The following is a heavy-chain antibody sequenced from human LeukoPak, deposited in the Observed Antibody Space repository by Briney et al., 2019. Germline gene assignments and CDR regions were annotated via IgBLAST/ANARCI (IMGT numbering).Heavy chain of an antibody. CDR3: AREVRGVKPDY. CDR1: GFTFSSYS. J-gene: IGHJ4*02. V-gene: IGHV3-21*01. Sequence: GSLRLSCPASGFTFSSYSMNWVRQAPGKGLEWVSSISSSSSYIYYADSVKGRFTISRDNAKNSLYLQMNSLRAEDTAVYYCAREVRGVKPDYWGQGTLVTVSS. CDR2: ISSSSSYI. D-gene: IGHD3-10*01.